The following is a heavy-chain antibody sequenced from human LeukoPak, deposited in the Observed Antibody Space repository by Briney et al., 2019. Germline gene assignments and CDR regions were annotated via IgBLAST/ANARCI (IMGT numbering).Heavy chain of an antibody. J-gene: IGHJ4*02. V-gene: IGHV1-18*01. CDR2: ISAYNGNT. Sequence: ASVKVSCKASGYTFTSYGISWVRQAPGQGLEWMGWISAYNGNTNYAQKLQGRVTMTTDTSTSTAYMELRSLRSDDTAVYYCARDVDLTNYDILTFDYWGQGTLVTVSS. CDR3: ARDVDLTNYDILTFDY. CDR1: GYTFTSYG. D-gene: IGHD3-9*01.